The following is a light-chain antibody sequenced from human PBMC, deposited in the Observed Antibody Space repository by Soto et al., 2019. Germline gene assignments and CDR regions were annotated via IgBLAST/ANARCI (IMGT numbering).Light chain of an antibody. J-gene: IGKJ3*01. CDR3: QESYSTPSVT. CDR2: AAS. Sequence: DIQMTQSPSSLSASVGYRVTITCRASQSISSYLNWYQQKPGKAPKLLIYAASSLQSGVPSRFSGSGSGTDFTLTISSLQPEDFATYYCQESYSTPSVTFGPGTKVDIK. CDR1: QSISSY. V-gene: IGKV1-39*01.